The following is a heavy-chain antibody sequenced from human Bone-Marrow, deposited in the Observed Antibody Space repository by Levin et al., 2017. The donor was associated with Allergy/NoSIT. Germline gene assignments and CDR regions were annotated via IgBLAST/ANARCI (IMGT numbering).Heavy chain of an antibody. Sequence: ASVKVSCKTSGYTFTSYYVYWVRQATGQGLEWMGYINPNSGNTAYARKFQGRVTMTRNSSITTAYMELSSLRSEDTAMYYCARGDCYSGSCYGPDWFDPWGQGTQVTVSS. CDR3: ARGDCYSGSCYGPDWFDP. CDR2: INPNSGNT. J-gene: IGHJ5*02. D-gene: IGHD2-15*01. CDR1: GYTFTSYY. V-gene: IGHV1-8*01.